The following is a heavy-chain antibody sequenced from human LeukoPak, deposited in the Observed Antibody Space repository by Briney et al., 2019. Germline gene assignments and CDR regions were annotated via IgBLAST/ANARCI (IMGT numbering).Heavy chain of an antibody. Sequence: GESLKISCKGSGYSFTSHWIGWVRQMPGKGLEWMGIIYPGDSDTRYSPSFQGQVTISADKSISTAYLQWSSLKASDTAMYYCAGGTTNYYYGMDVWGQGTAVTVSS. CDR2: IYPGDSDT. V-gene: IGHV5-51*01. D-gene: IGHD1-1*01. J-gene: IGHJ6*02. CDR1: GYSFTSHW. CDR3: AGGTTNYYYGMDV.